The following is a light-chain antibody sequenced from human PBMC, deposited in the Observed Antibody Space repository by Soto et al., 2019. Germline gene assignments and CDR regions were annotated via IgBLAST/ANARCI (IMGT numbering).Light chain of an antibody. CDR2: GAS. V-gene: IGKV3-20*01. Sequence: EVVLKQSPGTLSLSPGERAPLSCRASQSVSSSYLAWYQQKPGQTPRLLIFGASSRAIGIPDRFSGSGSGTEFTLTISSLQSEDFAGYYCQQYNNWLITFGQGT. CDR1: QSVSSSY. CDR3: QQYNNWLIT. J-gene: IGKJ5*01.